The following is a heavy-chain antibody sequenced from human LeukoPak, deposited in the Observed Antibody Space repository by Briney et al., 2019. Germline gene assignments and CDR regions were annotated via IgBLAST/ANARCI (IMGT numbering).Heavy chain of an antibody. D-gene: IGHD2-2*01. Sequence: GESLKISCKASGYTFSRYSIGWVRQLPGKGLEWMGIIYAGHSETAYSPSFQGQVTISADRSISTAYLQWTSLQASDTAVYFYARRHQLEWRNDAFDFWGQGTMVTVSS. J-gene: IGHJ3*01. CDR1: GYTFSRYS. CDR2: IYAGHSET. V-gene: IGHV5-51*01. CDR3: ARRHQLEWRNDAFDF.